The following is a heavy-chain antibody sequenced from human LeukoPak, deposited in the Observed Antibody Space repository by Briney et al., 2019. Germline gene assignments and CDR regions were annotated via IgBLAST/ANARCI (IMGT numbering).Heavy chain of an antibody. V-gene: IGHV3-66*04. Sequence: GGSLRLSCAASGFTFSSNYMSWVRQAPGKGLEWVSVIYSGGSTYYADSVKGRFTISRDNSKNTLYLQMNSLRAEDTAVYYCARLRYYDSSGYYYYFDYWGQGTLVTVSS. CDR3: ARLRYYDSSGYYYYFDY. CDR1: GFTFSSNY. CDR2: IYSGGST. D-gene: IGHD3-22*01. J-gene: IGHJ4*02.